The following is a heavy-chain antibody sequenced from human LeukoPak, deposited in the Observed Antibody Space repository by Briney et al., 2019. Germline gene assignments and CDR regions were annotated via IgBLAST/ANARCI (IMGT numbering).Heavy chain of an antibody. J-gene: IGHJ3*02. CDR3: ASGPYFTETEDI. V-gene: IGHV4-39*07. CDR1: GGSINSSSYY. Sequence: SETLSLTCTVSGGSINSSSYYWGWIRQPPGKGLEWIGSIYYSGSTYYNPSLKSRVTISVDTSKNQFSLKLSSVTAADTAVYYCASGPYFTETEDIWGQGTMVTVSS. CDR2: IYYSGST. D-gene: IGHD3-10*01.